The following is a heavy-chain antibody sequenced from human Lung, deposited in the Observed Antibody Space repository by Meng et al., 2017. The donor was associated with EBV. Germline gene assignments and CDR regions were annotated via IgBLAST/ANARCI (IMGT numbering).Heavy chain of an antibody. D-gene: IGHD4-11*01. V-gene: IGHV4-30-2*01. CDR2: FHTSGGT. Sequence: QLQLQESGSGLVKPSQTLSLTCAVSGGSISSGGYSWSWIRQPPGKGLEWIGRFHTSGGTKYNPSLKSRVTMSVDMSKSQLSLNLNSVTAADTAVYYCAADPLLDDYGNSFDYWGQGTLVTVSS. J-gene: IGHJ4*02. CDR3: AADPLLDDYGNSFDY. CDR1: GGSISSGGYS.